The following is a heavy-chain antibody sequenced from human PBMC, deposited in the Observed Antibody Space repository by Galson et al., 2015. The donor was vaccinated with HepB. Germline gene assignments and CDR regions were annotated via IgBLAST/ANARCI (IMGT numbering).Heavy chain of an antibody. D-gene: IGHD6-19*01. Sequence: SVKVSCKASGGTFSNNAINWVRQAPGQGLEWMGWTIPIFGTVNYAQKFQGRVTITADKSTSTAYMELNSLRSEDTAVYYCAREEYSSGWPRGWHFDLWGRGTLVTVSS. CDR2: TIPIFGTV. CDR3: AREEYSSGWPRGWHFDL. V-gene: IGHV1-69*06. CDR1: GGTFSNNA. J-gene: IGHJ2*01.